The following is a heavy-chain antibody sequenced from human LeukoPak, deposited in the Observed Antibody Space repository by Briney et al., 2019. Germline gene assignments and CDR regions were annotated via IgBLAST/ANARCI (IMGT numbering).Heavy chain of an antibody. V-gene: IGHV4-59*01. CDR3: ARFRTTFGELNH. CDR1: GGSISSYY. CDR2: IYYSGSS. Sequence: SETLSLTCTVSGGSISSYYWSWIRQPPGKGLEWIGYIYYSGSSNYNPSLKSRVTISVDTSKNQFSLKLSSMTAADTAVYYCARFRTTFGELNHWGQGTLVTISS. J-gene: IGHJ5*02. D-gene: IGHD3-10*01.